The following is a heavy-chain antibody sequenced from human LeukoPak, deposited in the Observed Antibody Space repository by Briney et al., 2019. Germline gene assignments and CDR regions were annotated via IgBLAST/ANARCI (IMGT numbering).Heavy chain of an antibody. CDR2: IIPIFGTA. D-gene: IGHD5-24*01. V-gene: IGHV1-69*13. CDR1: GGTFSSYA. Sequence: SVKVSCKASGGTFSSYAISWVRQAPGQGLEWMGGIIPIFGTANYAQKFQGRVTITADESTSTAYMELSSLRSEDTAVYYCARGYGYNMRRYFDLWGRGTLVTVSS. J-gene: IGHJ2*01. CDR3: ARGYGYNMRRYFDL.